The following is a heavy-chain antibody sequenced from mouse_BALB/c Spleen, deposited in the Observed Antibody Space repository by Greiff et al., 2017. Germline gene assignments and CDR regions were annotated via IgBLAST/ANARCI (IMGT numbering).Heavy chain of an antibody. CDR3: ARGEDWFAY. Sequence: QVQLKQPGAELVKPGASVKLSCKASGYTFTSYWMHWVKQRPGQGLEWIGEINPSNGRTNYNEKFKSKATLTVDKSSSTAYMQLSSLTSEDSAVYYCARGEDWFAYWGQGTLVTVSA. CDR1: GYTFTSYW. V-gene: IGHV1S81*02. CDR2: INPSNGRT. J-gene: IGHJ3*01.